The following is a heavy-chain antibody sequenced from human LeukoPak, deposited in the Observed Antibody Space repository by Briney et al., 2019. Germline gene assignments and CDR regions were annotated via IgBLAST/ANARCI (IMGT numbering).Heavy chain of an antibody. D-gene: IGHD1-1*01. Sequence: GGSLRLSCVASGFTVSSFYMTWVRQAPGRGLEWVSVIYSDGSTYYADSVKGRFTISRDNSKNTLYLQMNSLRAEDTAMYYCARDIRHSSHDYYYGLDVWGQGATVTASS. V-gene: IGHV3-53*01. CDR3: ARDIRHSSHDYYYGLDV. J-gene: IGHJ6*02. CDR2: IYSDGST. CDR1: GFTVSSFY.